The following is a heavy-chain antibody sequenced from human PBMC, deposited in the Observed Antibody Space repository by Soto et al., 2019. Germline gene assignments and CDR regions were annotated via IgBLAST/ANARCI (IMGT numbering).Heavy chain of an antibody. CDR1: GFTVSSNY. J-gene: IGHJ4*02. D-gene: IGHD3-10*01. CDR2: IYSGGST. Sequence: EVQLVESGGGLIQPGGSLRLSCTASGFTVSSNYMSWVRQAPGKGLEWVSVIYSGGSTYYADSVKGRFTISRDNSKNTLYLQMNSLRAEDTAVYYCARHITMDPLLVYWGQGTLVTVSS. V-gene: IGHV3-53*01. CDR3: ARHITMDPLLVY.